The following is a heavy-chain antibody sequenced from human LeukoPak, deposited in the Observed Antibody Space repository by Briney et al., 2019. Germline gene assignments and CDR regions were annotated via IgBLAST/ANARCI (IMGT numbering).Heavy chain of an antibody. CDR1: GFTFDDYT. J-gene: IGHJ3*02. V-gene: IGHV3-43*01. D-gene: IGHD5-18*01. CDR3: ARGLMGYNYGSYAFDI. Sequence: GGSLRLSCAASGFTFDDYTMHWVRQAPGKGLEWVSLISWDGGSTYYADSVKGRFTISRDNSKNSLYLQMNSLRTEDTALYYCARGLMGYNYGSYAFDIWGQGTMVTVSS. CDR2: ISWDGGST.